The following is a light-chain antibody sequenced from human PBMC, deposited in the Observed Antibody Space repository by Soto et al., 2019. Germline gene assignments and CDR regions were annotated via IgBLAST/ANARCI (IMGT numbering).Light chain of an antibody. J-gene: IGLJ2*01. CDR1: SSDVGRYNY. CDR3: SSYAGSNNVI. CDR2: DVS. Sequence: QSALTQPRSVSGSPGQSVTISCTGTSSDVGRYNYVSWYQHHPGKAPKLMIYDVSTRPSGVPDRFSGSKSGTTASLTISGLQAEDEADYYCSSYAGSNNVIFGGGTQLTVL. V-gene: IGLV2-11*01.